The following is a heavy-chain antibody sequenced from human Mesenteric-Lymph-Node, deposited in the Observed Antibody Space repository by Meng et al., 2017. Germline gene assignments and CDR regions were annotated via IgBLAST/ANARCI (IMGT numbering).Heavy chain of an antibody. Sequence: QWSGQGLVKPSTTLPLTCKFSGGSIRGGDYSWSWIRQPPGKGLEWIGAIYHSGSTSYNPSLQSRVTMFVDTSKNQFSLMLTSVTATDTAVYYCARRRGGSGRDCWGQGTLVTVSS. CDR1: GGSIRGGDYS. CDR2: IYHSGST. J-gene: IGHJ4*02. D-gene: IGHD3-10*01. CDR3: ARRRGGSGRDC. V-gene: IGHV4-30-4*01.